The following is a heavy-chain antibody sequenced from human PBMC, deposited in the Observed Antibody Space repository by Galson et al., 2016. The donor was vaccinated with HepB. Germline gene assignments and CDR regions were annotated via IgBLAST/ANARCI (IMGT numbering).Heavy chain of an antibody. CDR1: GFAFSGSA. Sequence: LRLSCAASGFAFSGSAMHWVRQAPGKGLEWVAAISYHGSDKYYADSVKGRVTISRDNSNNTLYLQMTSLSPEDTAVYYCARDKSFYYYGMDVWGQGTTVTVSS. CDR2: ISYHGSDK. CDR3: ARDKSFYYYGMDV. V-gene: IGHV3-30-3*01. J-gene: IGHJ6*02.